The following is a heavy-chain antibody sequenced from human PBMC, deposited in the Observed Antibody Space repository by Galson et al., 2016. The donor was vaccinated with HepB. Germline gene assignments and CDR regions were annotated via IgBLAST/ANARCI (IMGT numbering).Heavy chain of an antibody. CDR3: SKDMATTWTAKYFQH. V-gene: IGHV3-23*01. Sequence: SLRLSCAVSGFTFSSYALTWVRQAPGEGLEWVSTISSGGTTYYADSVKGRFTISRDNSKNTLFLQMNSLRAEDTAIYYCSKDMATTWTAKYFQHWGQGTLVTVSS. CDR2: ISSGGTT. J-gene: IGHJ1*01. CDR1: GFTFSSYA. D-gene: IGHD4-17*01.